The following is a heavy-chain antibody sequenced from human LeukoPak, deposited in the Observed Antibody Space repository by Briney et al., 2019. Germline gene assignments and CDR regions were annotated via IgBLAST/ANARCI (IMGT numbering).Heavy chain of an antibody. J-gene: IGHJ5*02. Sequence: GALRLSCAASGFTFSSYWMSWVRQAPGKGLEWVANIKQDGSEKFYVDSVKGRFTISRDNAKNSLFLQMDSLRAEDTAVYSCARDRNSSSWNWFDPWGQGTLVTVSS. CDR2: IKQDGSEK. CDR3: ARDRNSSSWNWFDP. D-gene: IGHD6-13*01. CDR1: GFTFSSYW. V-gene: IGHV3-7*01.